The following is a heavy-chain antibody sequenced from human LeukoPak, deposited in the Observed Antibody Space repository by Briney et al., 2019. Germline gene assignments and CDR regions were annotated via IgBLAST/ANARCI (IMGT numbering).Heavy chain of an antibody. J-gene: IGHJ4*02. D-gene: IGHD3-22*01. CDR2: INQRGST. V-gene: IGHV4-34*01. Sequence: SETLSLTCAVYSGSFSGYFWTYIRQPPGIGLEWIGEINQRGSTNYNPSLKSRVTISVDTSKNQFSLRLRSVTAADTAVYYCARGSLYYGDSSAYFDYWDQGTLVTVSS. CDR1: SGSFSGYF. CDR3: ARGSLYYGDSSAYFDY.